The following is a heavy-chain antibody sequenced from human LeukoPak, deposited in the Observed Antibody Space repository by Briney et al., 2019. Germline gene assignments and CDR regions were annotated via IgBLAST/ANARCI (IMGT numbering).Heavy chain of an antibody. V-gene: IGHV1-18*01. CDR1: GYTFTSYG. J-gene: IGHJ4*02. CDR2: ISAYNGNT. D-gene: IGHD3-16*01. CDR3: ARDVGRSYDLDY. Sequence: ASVTVSCTASGYTFTSYGISWVRQAPGQGLEWVGWISAYNGNTDYAQSLQGRVTMTIDTSTSTVYMELRSLRSDDTAVYYCARDVGRSYDLDYWGQGTLVTVSS.